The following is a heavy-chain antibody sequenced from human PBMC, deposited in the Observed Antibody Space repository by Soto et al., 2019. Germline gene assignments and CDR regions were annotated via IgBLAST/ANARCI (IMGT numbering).Heavy chain of an antibody. Sequence: QVQLVQSGAEVKKPGSSVKVSCKTSGGTFRSYTISWVRQAPGQGLEWMGRSIPILGIANYAQKFQGRVTITADTYTSTDCMEPNSLTSEDTAMYYCARDRSNLESGSYYHEYWGQGTLVIVSS. CDR3: ARDRSNLESGSYYHEY. CDR2: SIPILGIA. J-gene: IGHJ4*02. V-gene: IGHV1-69*08. CDR1: GGTFRSYT. D-gene: IGHD3-10*01.